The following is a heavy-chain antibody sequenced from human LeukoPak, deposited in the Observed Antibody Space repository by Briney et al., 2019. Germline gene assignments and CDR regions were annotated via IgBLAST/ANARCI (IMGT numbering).Heavy chain of an antibody. D-gene: IGHD5-18*01. CDR3: ATGGGYSYGYKRDYFDY. J-gene: IGHJ4*02. CDR1: GFTFSSYA. Sequence: PGRSLRLSCAASGFTFSSYAMHWVRQAPGKGLEWVAVISYDGSNKYYADSVKGRFTISRDNSKNTLYLQMNSLRAEDTAVYYCATGGGYSYGYKRDYFDYWGQGTLVTVSS. CDR2: ISYDGSNK. V-gene: IGHV3-30-3*01.